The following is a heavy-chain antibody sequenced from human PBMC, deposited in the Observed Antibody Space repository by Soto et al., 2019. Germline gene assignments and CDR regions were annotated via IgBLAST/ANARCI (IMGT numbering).Heavy chain of an antibody. CDR3: ALGQFTMVRGVIIHYYGMDV. Sequence: GESLKISCKGSGYSFTSYWIGWVRQMPGKGLEWMGIIYPGDSDTRYSPSFQGQHTISADKSISTAYLQWSSLKASDTAMYYFALGQFTMVRGVIIHYYGMDVWGQGTTVTVSS. J-gene: IGHJ6*02. CDR2: IYPGDSDT. CDR1: GYSFTSYW. V-gene: IGHV5-51*01. D-gene: IGHD3-10*01.